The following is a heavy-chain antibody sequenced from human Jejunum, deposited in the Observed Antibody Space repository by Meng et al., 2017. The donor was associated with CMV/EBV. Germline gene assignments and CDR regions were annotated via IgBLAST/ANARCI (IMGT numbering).Heavy chain of an antibody. CDR2: LYYTGST. CDR1: GGSISSRSKY. V-gene: IGHV4-39*07. J-gene: IGHJ4*02. D-gene: IGHD1-7*01. Sequence: SGGSISSRSKYWGWIRQSPGKGLEWIGTLYYTGSTYYNPSLKSRLTISVDTSRAQFSLRLSSVTAADTAVYYCARGLGNYGEPNFDYWGQGTLVTVSS. CDR3: ARGLGNYGEPNFDY.